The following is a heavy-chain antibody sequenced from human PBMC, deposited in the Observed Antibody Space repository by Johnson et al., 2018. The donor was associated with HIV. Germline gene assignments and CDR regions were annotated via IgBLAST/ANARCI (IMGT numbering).Heavy chain of an antibody. V-gene: IGHV3-30*04. CDR3: AIIAAGNVFDV. J-gene: IGHJ3*01. Sequence: QVHLVESGGGVVQPGRSLRLSCAASGFTFSSYAMHWVRQAPGKGLEWVAVISYDGSNKYYADSVKGRFTISRDVSKSTLFLEMNSLRVEDTAMYYCAIIAAGNVFDVWGQGTVVTVSS. CDR1: GFTFSSYA. D-gene: IGHD6-13*01. CDR2: ISYDGSNK.